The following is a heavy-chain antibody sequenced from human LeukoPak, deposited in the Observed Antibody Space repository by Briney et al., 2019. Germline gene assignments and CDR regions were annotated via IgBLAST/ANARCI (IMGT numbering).Heavy chain of an antibody. CDR3: ARGKQCLVPLYYYYGMDV. CDR2: INTNTGNP. CDR1: GYTFTSYA. Sequence: ASVKVSCKASGYTFTSYAMNWVRQAPGQGLEWMGWINTNTGNPTYAQGFTGRFVFSLDTSVSTAYLQISSLKAEDTAVYYCARGKQCLVPLYYYYGMDVWGQGTTVTVSS. D-gene: IGHD6-19*01. J-gene: IGHJ6*02. V-gene: IGHV7-4-1*02.